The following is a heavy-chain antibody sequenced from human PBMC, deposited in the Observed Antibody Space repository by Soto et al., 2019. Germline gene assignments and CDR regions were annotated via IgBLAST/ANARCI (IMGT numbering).Heavy chain of an antibody. V-gene: IGHV3-74*01. Sequence: GGSLRLSCAASGFAFSSYWIHWVRQTPWKGPVWVSRIYNDGSRTAYADSVKGRFTISRDNANNTMYLQMSTLTVDDTAVYYCARDLSGDTNPCFDLWGQGTLVTFSS. D-gene: IGHD2-2*01. CDR3: ARDLSGDTNPCFDL. CDR2: IYNDGSRT. J-gene: IGHJ4*02. CDR1: GFAFSSYW.